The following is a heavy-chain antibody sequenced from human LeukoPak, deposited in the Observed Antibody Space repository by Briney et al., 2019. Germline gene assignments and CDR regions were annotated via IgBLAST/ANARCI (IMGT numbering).Heavy chain of an antibody. CDR3: ARFITIFGVVDPNWFDP. CDR1: GYTFTSYG. D-gene: IGHD3-3*01. CDR2: ISAYNGNT. Sequence: ASVKVSCKASGYTFTSYGISWVRQAPGQGLEWMGWISAYNGNTNYAQKLQGRVTMTTDTSTSTAYMELRSLRSDDTAVYYCARFITIFGVVDPNWFDPWGQGTLVTVSS. V-gene: IGHV1-18*01. J-gene: IGHJ5*02.